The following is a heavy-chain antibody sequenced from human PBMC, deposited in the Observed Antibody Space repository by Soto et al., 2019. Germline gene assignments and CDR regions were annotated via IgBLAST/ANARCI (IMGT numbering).Heavy chain of an antibody. Sequence: GGSLRLSCAASGFTFRNYWMSWVRPSPEKGPEWVASISPDGGEIYYVDSVKGRFTISRDNTRNSLYLQMNSLRAEDTAVYYCAKGPRWGQGTLVTVSS. J-gene: IGHJ4*02. V-gene: IGHV3-7*01. CDR1: GFTFRNYW. CDR3: AKGPR. CDR2: ISPDGGEI.